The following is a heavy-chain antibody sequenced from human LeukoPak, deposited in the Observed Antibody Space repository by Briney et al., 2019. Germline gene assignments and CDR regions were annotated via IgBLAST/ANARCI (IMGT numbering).Heavy chain of an antibody. J-gene: IGHJ4*02. CDR1: GFTFSSYE. CDR3: ARLLSYLFDY. D-gene: IGHD3-10*01. V-gene: IGHV3-48*03. CDR2: ISSSGSTI. Sequence: GGSLRLSCAASGFTFSSYETNWVRQAPGKGLEWVSYISSSGSTIYYADSVKGRFTISRDNAKNSLYLQMNSLRAEDTAVYYCARLLSYLFDYWGQGTLVTVSS.